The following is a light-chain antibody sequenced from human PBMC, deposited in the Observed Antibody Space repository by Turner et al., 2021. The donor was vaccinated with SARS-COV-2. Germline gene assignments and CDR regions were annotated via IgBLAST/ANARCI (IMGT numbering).Light chain of an antibody. CDR2: WAS. CDR3: QQYFSNPWT. J-gene: IGKJ1*01. CDR1: QSVSYISNSKSY. V-gene: IGKV4-1*01. Sequence: DIVMTQSPDSLAVSLGERATIHCKSSQSVSYISNSKSYLAWYQQKPGQPPKVLIYWASTRESGVPDRFSGSGSGTDFTLTISSLQAEDVALYFCQQYFSNPWTFGQGTKVEIK.